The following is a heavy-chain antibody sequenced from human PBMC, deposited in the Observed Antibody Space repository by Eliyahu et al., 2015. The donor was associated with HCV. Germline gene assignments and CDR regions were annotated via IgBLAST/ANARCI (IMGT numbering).Heavy chain of an antibody. V-gene: IGHV1-18*01. CDR2: MSVYNGNT. CDR1: GYTFASYG. CDR3: ARGNTGKSDY. Sequence: QVQLVQSGGEVKKPGASVKVSCQASGYTFASYGINWVRQAPGQGLEWMGWMSVYNGNTNYAQKLQDRVTMTRDTSTRTAYMELRSLRSDDTAVYFCARGNTGKSDYWGQGTLVTVSS. J-gene: IGHJ4*02. D-gene: IGHD1-26*01.